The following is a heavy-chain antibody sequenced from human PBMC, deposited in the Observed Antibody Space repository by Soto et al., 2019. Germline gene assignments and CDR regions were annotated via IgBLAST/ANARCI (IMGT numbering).Heavy chain of an antibody. CDR2: INAGNGNT. D-gene: IGHD1-20*01. CDR3: ARRGISRPFRWFDP. J-gene: IGHJ5*02. V-gene: IGHV1-3*01. CDR1: GYTFTSYA. Sequence: ASVKVSCKASGYTFTSYAMHWVRQAPGQRPEWMGWINAGNGNTKYSQKLQGRVTITRDTSASTAYMGLRSLRSDDTAVYYCARRGISRPFRWFDPWGQGTLVTVSS.